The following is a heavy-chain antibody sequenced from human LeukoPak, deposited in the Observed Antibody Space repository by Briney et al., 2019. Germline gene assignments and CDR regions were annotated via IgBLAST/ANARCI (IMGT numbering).Heavy chain of an antibody. CDR3: ASIYSGYDYGSDY. V-gene: IGHV1-69*02. CDR2: IIPILGIA. Sequence: SVKVSCKASGYTFTGYYMHWVRQAPGQGLEWMGRIIPILGIANYAQKFQGRVTITADKSTSTAYMELSSLRSEDTAVYYCASIYSGYDYGSDYWGQGTLVTVSS. CDR1: GYTFTGYY. J-gene: IGHJ4*02. D-gene: IGHD5-12*01.